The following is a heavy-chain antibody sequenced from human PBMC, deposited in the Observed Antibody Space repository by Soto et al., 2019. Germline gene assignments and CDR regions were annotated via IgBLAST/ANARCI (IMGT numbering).Heavy chain of an antibody. V-gene: IGHV1-69*13. J-gene: IGHJ5*02. D-gene: IGHD2-15*01. CDR3: AREDIVVVVAAEYNWFDP. CDR1: GGTFSSYA. CDR2: IIPIFGTA. Sequence: SVKVSCKASGGTFSSYAISWVRQAPGQGLEWMGGIIPIFGTANYAQKFQGRVTITADESTSTAYMELSSLRSEDTTVYYCAREDIVVVVAAEYNWFDPWGQGTLVTVSS.